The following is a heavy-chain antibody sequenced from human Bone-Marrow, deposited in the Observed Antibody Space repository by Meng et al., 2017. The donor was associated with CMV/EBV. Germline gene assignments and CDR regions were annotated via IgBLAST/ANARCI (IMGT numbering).Heavy chain of an antibody. Sequence: GESLKISCVASSGFTLSGYAMHWVRQAPGKGLEWLALISYDGSTEYHADAVRGRFSISRDNSKNTLYVHMNSLRPEDTAIYYCARDVTTLGYSGMDVWAKGPRSPSP. V-gene: IGHV3-30*04. J-gene: IGHJ6*02. CDR3: ARDVTTLGYSGMDV. D-gene: IGHD4-23*01. CDR2: ISYDGSTE. CDR1: SGFTLSGYA.